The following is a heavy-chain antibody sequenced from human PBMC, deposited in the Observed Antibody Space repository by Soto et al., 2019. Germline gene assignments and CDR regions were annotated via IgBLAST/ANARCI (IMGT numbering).Heavy chain of an antibody. CDR3: ARVWNYYDSSGYYCVEIGAFDF. Sequence: QVQLVQSGAEVKKPGASVKVSCKASGGTFSSYAISWVRQAPGQGLEWMGGIIPIFGTANYAQKFQGRVTITADESPRTAYMELGSGRAEDADVYYCARVWNYYDSSGYYCVEIGAFDFWGQGTMVTVSS. J-gene: IGHJ3*01. D-gene: IGHD3-22*01. CDR2: IIPIFGTA. V-gene: IGHV1-69*01. CDR1: GGTFSSYA.